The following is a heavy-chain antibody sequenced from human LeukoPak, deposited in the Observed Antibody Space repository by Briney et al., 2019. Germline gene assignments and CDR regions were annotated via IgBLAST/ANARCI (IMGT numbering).Heavy chain of an antibody. V-gene: IGHV4-34*01. CDR2: INHSGTP. D-gene: IGHD3-10*01. Sequence: SETMSLACAVYGGSFSGYYWSWIRHPPGKGLEWIGAINHSGTPDSHTSLKSRVTIYVDTSKNQFSLKLSSVTAADTAVYYCARHRYYYRSGSYYGAPYYMDVWGKGTTVTISS. CDR3: ARHRYYYRSGSYYGAPYYMDV. J-gene: IGHJ6*03. CDR1: GGSFSGYY.